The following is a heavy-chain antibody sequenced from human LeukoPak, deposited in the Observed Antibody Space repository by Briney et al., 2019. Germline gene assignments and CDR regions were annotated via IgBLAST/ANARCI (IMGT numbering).Heavy chain of an antibody. CDR2: MNPNSGNT. CDR1: GYTFTSYD. CDR3: ARGPKGAAAGTRNWFDP. V-gene: IGHV1-8*01. J-gene: IGHJ5*02. Sequence: ASVKVSCKASGYTFTSYDINWVRQATGQGLEWMGWMNPNSGNTGYAQKFQGRVTMTRNTSISTAYMELSSLRSEDTAMYYCARGPKGAAAGTRNWFDPWGQGTLVTVSS. D-gene: IGHD6-13*01.